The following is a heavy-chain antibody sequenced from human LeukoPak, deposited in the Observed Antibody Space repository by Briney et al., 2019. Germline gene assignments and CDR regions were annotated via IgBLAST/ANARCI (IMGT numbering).Heavy chain of an antibody. V-gene: IGHV3-53*01. CDR1: GFIVSSNY. CDR3: AESGYSYGLDY. D-gene: IGHD5-18*01. Sequence: HPGGSLRLSCAASGFIVSSNYMSWVRQAPGKGLEWVSIIYSDGSTYYADSVKGRFTISRDNSKNTLYQQMNSLRAEDTAVYYCAESGYSYGLDYWGQGTLVTVSS. J-gene: IGHJ4*02. CDR2: IYSDGST.